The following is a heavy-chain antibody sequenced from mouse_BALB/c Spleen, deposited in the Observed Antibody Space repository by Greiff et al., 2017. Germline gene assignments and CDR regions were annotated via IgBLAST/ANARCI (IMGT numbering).Heavy chain of an antibody. CDR2: ISSGSSTI. V-gene: IGHV5-17*02. D-gene: IGHD2-14*01. Sequence: EVQVVESGGGLVQPGGSRKLSCAASGFTFSSFGMHWVRQAPEKGLEWVAYISSGSSTIYYADTVKGRFTISRDNPKNTLFLQMTSLRSEDTAMYYCARWDRYDYAMDYWGQGTSVTVSS. CDR1: GFTFSSFG. CDR3: ARWDRYDYAMDY. J-gene: IGHJ4*01.